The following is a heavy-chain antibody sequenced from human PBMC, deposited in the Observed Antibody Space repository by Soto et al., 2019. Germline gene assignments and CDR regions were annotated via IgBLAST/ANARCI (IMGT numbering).Heavy chain of an antibody. D-gene: IGHD3-9*01. J-gene: IGHJ5*02. CDR2: IHDGGTT. Sequence: PSETLSLTCTVSGGSISSGDYYWSWIRQPPGKGLEWIGEIHDGGTTNYNLSLKSRVTLSIDESKNQFSLDMKSVSAADTAVYYCAGQWAAGYGAFDPWGQGILVTVSS. CDR1: GGSISSGDYY. CDR3: AGQWAAGYGAFDP. V-gene: IGHV4-39*07.